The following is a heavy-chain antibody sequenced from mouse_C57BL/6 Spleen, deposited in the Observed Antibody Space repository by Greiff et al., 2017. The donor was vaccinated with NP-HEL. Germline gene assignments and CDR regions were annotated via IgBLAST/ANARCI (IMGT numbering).Heavy chain of an antibody. CDR3: ARGYDGYYVSYFDY. V-gene: IGHV5-17*01. CDR1: GFTFSDYG. D-gene: IGHD2-3*01. Sequence: EVKLMESGGGLVKPGGSLKLSCAASGFTFSDYGMHWVRQAPEKGLEWVAYISSGSSTIYYADTVKGRFTISRDNAKNTLFLQMTSLRSEDTAMYYCARGYDGYYVSYFDYWGQGTTLTVSS. J-gene: IGHJ2*01. CDR2: ISSGSSTI.